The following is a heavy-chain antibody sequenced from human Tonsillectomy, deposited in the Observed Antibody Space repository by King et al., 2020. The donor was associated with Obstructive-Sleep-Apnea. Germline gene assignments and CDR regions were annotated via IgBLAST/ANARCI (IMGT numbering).Heavy chain of an antibody. D-gene: IGHD6-13*01. CDR3: ARPDISSHYPDAFDT. Sequence: VQLQESGPGLVKPSETLSLTCTVSGGSISSYYWSWIRQPPGKGLEWIGYIYYSGSSNYNPSLRSRVTISVDTSKNHFSLKLSSVTAADTAIYYCARPDISSHYPDAFDTWGQGTLVTVSS. CDR1: GGSISSYY. V-gene: IGHV4-59*01. J-gene: IGHJ3*02. CDR2: IYYSGSS.